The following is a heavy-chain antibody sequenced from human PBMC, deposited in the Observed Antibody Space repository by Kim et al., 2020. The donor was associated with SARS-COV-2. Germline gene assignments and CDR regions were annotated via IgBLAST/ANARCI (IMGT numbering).Heavy chain of an antibody. CDR2: ISSSSSYI. J-gene: IGHJ6*02. D-gene: IGHD4-17*01. CDR3: ARVYGDGVLSYYYYGMDV. CDR1: GFTFSSYS. Sequence: GGSLRLSCAASGFTFSSYSMNWVRQATGKGLEWVSSISSSSSYIYYADSVKGRFTISRDNAKNSLYLQMNSLRAEDTAVYYCARVYGDGVLSYYYYGMDVWGQGTTVTVSS. V-gene: IGHV3-21*01.